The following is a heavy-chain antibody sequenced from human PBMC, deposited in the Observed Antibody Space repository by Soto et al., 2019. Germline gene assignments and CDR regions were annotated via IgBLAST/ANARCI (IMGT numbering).Heavy chain of an antibody. CDR3: ARTKYYYDSSGYGAQFDY. CDR1: GGSFSGYY. V-gene: IGHV4-34*01. D-gene: IGHD3-22*01. J-gene: IGHJ4*02. Sequence: PSETLSLTCAVYGGSFSGYYWSWIRQPPGKGLEWFGEINHSGSTNYNPSLKSRVTISVDTSKNQFSLKLSSVTAADTAVYYCARTKYYYDSSGYGAQFDYWGQGTLVTVSS. CDR2: INHSGST.